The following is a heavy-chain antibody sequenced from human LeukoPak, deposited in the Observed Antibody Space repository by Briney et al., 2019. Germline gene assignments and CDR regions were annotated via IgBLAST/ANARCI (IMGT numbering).Heavy chain of an antibody. CDR3: AKYFASGSYYKLPH. J-gene: IGHJ1*01. V-gene: IGHV3-23*01. CDR1: GFTFSSFA. CDR2: ISGSGAYT. D-gene: IGHD3-10*01. Sequence: GGSLRLSCAASGFTFSSFAMTWVRQAPGKGLEWVSTISGSGAYTYYADSVKGRFTISRDNSKNTLYLQMNSLRAEDTAVYYCAKYFASGSYYKLPHWGQGTLVTVSS.